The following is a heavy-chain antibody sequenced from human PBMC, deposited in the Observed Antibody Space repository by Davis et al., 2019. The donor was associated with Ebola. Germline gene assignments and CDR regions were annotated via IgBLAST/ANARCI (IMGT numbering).Heavy chain of an antibody. J-gene: IGHJ4*02. CDR2: INAGNGNT. CDR3: ARAFTLWELFL. V-gene: IGHV1-3*01. D-gene: IGHD1-26*01. CDR1: GNTISTYT. Sequence: ASVKVSCKASGNTISTYTIDWVRQAPGQGLEWMGWINAGNGNTKYSQKFQGRVTITRDTSASTAYMELSSLRSEDTAVYYCARAFTLWELFLWGQGTLVTVSS.